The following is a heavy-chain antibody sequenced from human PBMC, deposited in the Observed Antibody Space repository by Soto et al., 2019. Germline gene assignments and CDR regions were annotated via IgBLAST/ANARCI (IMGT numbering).Heavy chain of an antibody. J-gene: IGHJ5*02. Sequence: KPSETLSLTCTVSGGSISSGGYYWSWIRQHPGKGLEWIGYIYYSGSTYYNPSLKSRVTISVDTSKNQFSLKLSSVTAADTAVYYCARDADIVVVPAAIEGFDPWGQGTLVTVSS. CDR2: IYYSGST. CDR3: ARDADIVVVPAAIEGFDP. CDR1: GGSISSGGYY. V-gene: IGHV4-31*03. D-gene: IGHD2-2*01.